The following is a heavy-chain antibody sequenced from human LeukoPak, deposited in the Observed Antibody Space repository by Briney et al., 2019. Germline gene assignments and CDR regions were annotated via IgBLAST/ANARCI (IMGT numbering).Heavy chain of an antibody. CDR1: GGSISSGDYY. V-gene: IGHV4-30-4*01. J-gene: IGHJ4*02. D-gene: IGHD5-24*01. CDR2: IYYSGST. CDR3: ATRRDGYVGY. Sequence: SETLSLTCTVSGGSISSGDYYWSWIRQPPGKGLEWIGYIYYSGSTFYNPSLKSRVTISVDTSKNQFSLKLSSVTAADTAVYYCATRRDGYVGYWGQGTLVTVSS.